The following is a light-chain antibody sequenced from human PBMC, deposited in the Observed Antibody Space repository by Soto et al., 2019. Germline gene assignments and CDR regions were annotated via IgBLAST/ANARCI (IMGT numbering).Light chain of an antibody. CDR1: SSNIGSNT. CDR3: AAWDDRLNGHYV. Sequence: QSVLTQPPSASGTPGQRVTISCSGSSSNIGSNTVNWYQQLPGTAPKLLIYNNSQRPSGVPDRFSGSKSGTSASLAISGLQSEDEADYYCAAWDDRLNGHYVFGPGTKLTVL. J-gene: IGLJ1*01. CDR2: NNS. V-gene: IGLV1-44*01.